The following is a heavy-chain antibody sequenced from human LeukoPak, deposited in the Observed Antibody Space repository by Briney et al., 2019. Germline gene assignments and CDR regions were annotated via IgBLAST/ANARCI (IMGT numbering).Heavy chain of an antibody. CDR2: IKRDGSDT. J-gene: IGHJ4*02. D-gene: IGHD3-22*01. CDR1: GFAFSSYW. CDR3: ARDANYYDSRGENYFNY. Sequence: PGGSLRLSCAASGFAFSSYWMSWVRQVPGKGLEWVANIKRDGSDTSYVDSVKGRFTISRDNAKNSLYLQLNSLRAEDTAVYYCARDANYYDSRGENYFNYWGQGTLVTVSS. V-gene: IGHV3-7*01.